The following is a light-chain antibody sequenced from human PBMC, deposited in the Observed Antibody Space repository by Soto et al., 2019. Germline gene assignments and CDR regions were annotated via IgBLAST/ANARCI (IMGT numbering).Light chain of an antibody. CDR1: QGIRDD. CDR2: AAS. CDR3: LQDYDYPYT. V-gene: IGKV1-6*01. J-gene: IGKJ2*01. Sequence: AIQMTQSPSSLSASVGDRVTITCRASQGIRDDLAWYQQRPRKAPKLLIYAASNLQSGVPSRFSGSGSGTDFTLIISSLQPEDFATYYCLQDYDYPYTFGQGTKLEIK.